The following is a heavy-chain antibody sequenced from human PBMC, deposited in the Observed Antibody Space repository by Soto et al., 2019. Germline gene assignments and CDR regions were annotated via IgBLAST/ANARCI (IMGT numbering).Heavy chain of an antibody. V-gene: IGHV4-59*01. CDR2: ISSSGTI. D-gene: IGHD3-9*01. CDR3: ARDRKLVIPGNYYYYGMDV. J-gene: IGHJ6*02. Sequence: PSETLSLTRRVSGCSISDYFWPWVRQPPGKGLEWIGYISSSGTINYNSSLKGRVTISLDKSRNQFSLKLSSVTTADTAVYFCARDRKLVIPGNYYYYGMDVWGQGTTVTVSS. CDR1: GCSISDYF.